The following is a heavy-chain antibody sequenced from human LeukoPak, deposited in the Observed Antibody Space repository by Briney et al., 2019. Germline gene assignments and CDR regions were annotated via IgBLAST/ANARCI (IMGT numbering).Heavy chain of an antibody. J-gene: IGHJ4*02. CDR2: IYYSGTT. D-gene: IGHD5-18*01. CDR3: ARDRGCSYGLVDY. CDR1: GGSINSANYY. Sequence: TSQTLSLTCSVSGGSINSANYYWSWIRQPPGKGLEWIGYIYYSGTTYYNPSLKSRATISLDTSKNQFSLKVTSVTAADTAVYYCARDRGCSYGLVDYWGQGTLVTVSS. V-gene: IGHV4-30-4*08.